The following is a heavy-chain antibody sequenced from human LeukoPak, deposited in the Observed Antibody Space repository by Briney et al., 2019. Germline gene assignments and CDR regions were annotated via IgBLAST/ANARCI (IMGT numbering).Heavy chain of an antibody. V-gene: IGHV1-2*02. CDR1: GYSFTDYY. CDR3: ASGDRLHGGPYLIGP. D-gene: IGHD2-21*02. Sequence: GASVKVSCKTSGYSFTDYYMHWVRHAPGQGLEWMGWINPNSGGTSSAQKFQGRVTMTRDTSISTVYMEVSWLTSDDTAIYYCASGDRLHGGPYLIGPWGQGTLVTVSS. CDR2: INPNSGGT. J-gene: IGHJ5*02.